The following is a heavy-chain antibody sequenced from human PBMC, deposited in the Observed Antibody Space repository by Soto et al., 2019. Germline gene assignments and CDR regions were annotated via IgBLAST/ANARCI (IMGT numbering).Heavy chain of an antibody. CDR1: GFTFSSYA. V-gene: IGHV3-23*01. CDR2: ISGSGGST. Sequence: GALRLSCAASGFTFSSYAMSWVRQAPGKGLEWVSAISGSGGSTYYADSVKGRFTISRDNSKNTLYLQMNSLRAEDTAVYYCANLLDDRTHAFDIWGQGTMVTVSS. D-gene: IGHD1-1*01. J-gene: IGHJ3*02. CDR3: ANLLDDRTHAFDI.